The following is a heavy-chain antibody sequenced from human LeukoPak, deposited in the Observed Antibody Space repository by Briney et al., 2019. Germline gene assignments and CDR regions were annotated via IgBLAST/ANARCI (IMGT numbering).Heavy chain of an antibody. V-gene: IGHV3-23*01. J-gene: IGHJ5*02. CDR2: ISGSGGST. CDR3: AKDRGYYGSGLGTNWFDP. D-gene: IGHD3-10*01. Sequence: PGGSLRLSCAASGFTFSSYAMSWVRQAPGKGLEWVSAISGSGGSTYYADSVKGRFTISRDNSKNMLYLQMNSLRAEDTAVYYCAKDRGYYGSGLGTNWFDPWGQGTLVTVSS. CDR1: GFTFSSYA.